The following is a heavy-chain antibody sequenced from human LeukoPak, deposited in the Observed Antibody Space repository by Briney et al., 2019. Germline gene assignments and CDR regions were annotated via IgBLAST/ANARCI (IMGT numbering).Heavy chain of an antibody. Sequence: PGGSLRLSCAASGFTFRSYGMHWVRQAPGKGLEWLAVIWYDGSNKYYADSVKGRFTISRDNSKNTLYLQMNSLRAEDTAVYYCAKEATVSTYYYYYYMDVWGKGTTVTVSS. CDR2: IWYDGSNK. V-gene: IGHV3-33*06. CDR1: GFTFRSYG. D-gene: IGHD4-17*01. CDR3: AKEATVSTYYYYYYMDV. J-gene: IGHJ6*03.